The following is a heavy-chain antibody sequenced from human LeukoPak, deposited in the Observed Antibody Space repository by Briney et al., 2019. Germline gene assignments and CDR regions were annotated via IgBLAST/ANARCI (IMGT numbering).Heavy chain of an antibody. V-gene: IGHV3-30*02. CDR3: AKDYTYYYDSSGFDY. CDR2: IRYDGSNK. Sequence: GGSLRLSCAASGFTFSSYGMHWVRQAPGKGLEWVAFIRYDGSNKYYADSVKGRFTISRDNSKNTLYLQMNSLRAEDTAVYYCAKDYTYYYDSSGFDYWGQGTLVTVSS. D-gene: IGHD3-22*01. J-gene: IGHJ4*02. CDR1: GFTFSSYG.